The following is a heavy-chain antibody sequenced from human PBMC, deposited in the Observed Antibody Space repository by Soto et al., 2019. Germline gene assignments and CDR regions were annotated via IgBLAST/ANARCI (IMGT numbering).Heavy chain of an antibody. V-gene: IGHV3-23*01. CDR1: GFTFSSYA. CDR2: ISGGST. Sequence: GGSLRLSCAASGFTFSSYAMSWVRQAPGKGLEWVSAISGGSTYYADSVKGRFTISRDNSKNTLYLQMNSLRAEDTAVYYCANGASVSSSPDSDYWGQGTLVTVSS. CDR3: ANGASVSSSPDSDY. D-gene: IGHD6-6*01. J-gene: IGHJ4*02.